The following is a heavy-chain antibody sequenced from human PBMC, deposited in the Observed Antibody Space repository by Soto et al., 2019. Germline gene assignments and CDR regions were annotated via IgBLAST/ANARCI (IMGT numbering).Heavy chain of an antibody. V-gene: IGHV4-31*03. CDR3: ARDAPVALVVPKSMDV. J-gene: IGHJ6*04. D-gene: IGHD3-3*02. CDR1: GGSISSGYY. CDR2: IYYSGNT. Sequence: SETLSLTCTVSGGSISSGYYWSWIRQHPVKGLEWIGYIYYSGNTYYNPSLKSRVSISLDTSKSQFSLKLDSVTAADTAVYYCARDAPVALVVPKSMDVWRKGTTVTVS.